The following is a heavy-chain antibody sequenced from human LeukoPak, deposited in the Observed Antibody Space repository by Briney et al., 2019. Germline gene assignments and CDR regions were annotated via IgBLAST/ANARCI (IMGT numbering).Heavy chain of an antibody. V-gene: IGHV4-59*01. CDR2: IYYSGST. Sequence: SETLSLTCTVSGGSISSYYWSWIRQPPGKGLEWIGYIYYSGSTNYNPSLKSRVTISVDTSKNQFSLKLSSVTAADTAVYYCASYYDILTGYYNSLGYFDYWGQGTLVTVSS. D-gene: IGHD3-9*01. CDR3: ASYYDILTGYYNSLGYFDY. CDR1: GGSISSYY. J-gene: IGHJ4*02.